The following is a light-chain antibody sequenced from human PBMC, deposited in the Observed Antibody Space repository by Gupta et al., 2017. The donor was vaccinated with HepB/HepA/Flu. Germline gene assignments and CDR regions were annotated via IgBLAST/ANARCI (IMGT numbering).Light chain of an antibody. CDR1: QRISSY. CDR2: AAS. CDR3: QQSFNTVFT. J-gene: IGKJ3*01. Sequence: DIKMTQSPSSLSASQGDRVTITCRASQRISSYLNWYQQKPGKAPKLLIYAASSLQSGVPSRFSGSGSGTDFALTISSLQPEDFATYYCQQSFNTVFTFGPGTKVKI. V-gene: IGKV1-39*01.